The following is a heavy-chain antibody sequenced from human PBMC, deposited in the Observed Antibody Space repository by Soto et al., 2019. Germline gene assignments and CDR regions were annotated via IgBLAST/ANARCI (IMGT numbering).Heavy chain of an antibody. V-gene: IGHV4-34*01. D-gene: IGHD5-18*01. CDR2: INHSGST. Sequence: PSETLSLTCAVYGGSFSGYYWSWIRQPPGKGLEWIGEINHSGSTNYNPSLKSRVTISVDTSKNQFSLKLSSVTAADTAVYYCARGRGYSYGTVVDYWGQGTLVTVSS. CDR1: GGSFSGYY. J-gene: IGHJ4*02. CDR3: ARGRGYSYGTVVDY.